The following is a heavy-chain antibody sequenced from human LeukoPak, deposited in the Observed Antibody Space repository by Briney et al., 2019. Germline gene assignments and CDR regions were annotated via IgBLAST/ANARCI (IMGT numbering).Heavy chain of an antibody. J-gene: IGHJ6*02. CDR2: ISSSSSYI. D-gene: IGHD6-6*01. V-gene: IGHV3-21*01. CDR3: ARQDPPPHWTPSESIGGRPGKFYSYYYGMDV. Sequence: GGSLRLSCAASGFTFSSSTMNWVRQAPGKGLEWISSISSSSSYIYYADSVKGRFTVSRDNTKNSLYLQMSSLRAEDTAVYYCARQDPPPHWTPSESIGGRPGKFYSYYYGMDVWGQGTTVTVSS. CDR1: GFTFSSST.